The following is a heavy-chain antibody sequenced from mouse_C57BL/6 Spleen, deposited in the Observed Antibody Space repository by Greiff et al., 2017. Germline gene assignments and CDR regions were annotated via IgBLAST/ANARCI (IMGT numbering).Heavy chain of an antibody. CDR1: GYTFTSYW. D-gene: IGHD2-5*01. Sequence: QVQLQQPWAELVKPGASVKMSCKASGYTFTSYWITWVKQRPGQGLEWIGDIYPGSGSTNYNEKFKSKATLTVDTSSSTAYMQLSSLTSEDSAVYYCARVDSNYPYYYAMDYWGQGTSVTVSS. V-gene: IGHV1-55*01. CDR2: IYPGSGST. CDR3: ARVDSNYPYYYAMDY. J-gene: IGHJ4*01.